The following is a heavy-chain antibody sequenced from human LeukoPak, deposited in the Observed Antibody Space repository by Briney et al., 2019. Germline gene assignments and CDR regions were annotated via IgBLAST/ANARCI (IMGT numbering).Heavy chain of an antibody. D-gene: IGHD3-9*01. CDR2: IYPGDSDT. Sequence: GESLRISCKGSGYSFTTYWISWVRQMPGKGLEWMGIIYPGDSDTRYSPSFQGQVTISADKSISTAYLQWSSLQASDTAMYYCARHGLVTGPGDYWGQGTLVTVSS. J-gene: IGHJ4*02. V-gene: IGHV5-51*01. CDR1: GYSFTTYW. CDR3: ARHGLVTGPGDY.